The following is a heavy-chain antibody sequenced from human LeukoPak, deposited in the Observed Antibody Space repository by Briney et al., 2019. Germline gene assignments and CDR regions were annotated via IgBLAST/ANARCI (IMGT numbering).Heavy chain of an antibody. CDR2: IIPIFGTT. V-gene: IGHV1-69*13. D-gene: IGHD6-13*01. J-gene: IGHJ4*02. CDR3: ASPRLMGIAAAGGSFDQ. CDR1: GGTFSSYA. Sequence: SVKVSCKASGGTFSSYAISWVRQAPGQGLXXXXGIIPIFGTTNYAQKFLGRVTITADESTSTAYMDLSSLRSEDTAVYYCASPRLMGIAAAGGSFDQWGQGTLVTVSS.